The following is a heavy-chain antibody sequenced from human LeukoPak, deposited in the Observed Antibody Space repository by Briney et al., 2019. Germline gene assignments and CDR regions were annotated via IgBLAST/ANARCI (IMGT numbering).Heavy chain of an antibody. CDR2: ISGSGGST. CDR1: GFTFSSYA. V-gene: IGHV3-23*01. Sequence: GGSLRLSYAASGFTFSSYAMSWVRQAPGKGLEWVSTISGSGGSTYYADSVKGRFTISRDNSKNTLYLQMNSLRAEDTAVYYCTKVMGSGSCSQIFDYWGQGTLVTVSS. D-gene: IGHD3-10*01. CDR3: TKVMGSGSCSQIFDY. J-gene: IGHJ4*02.